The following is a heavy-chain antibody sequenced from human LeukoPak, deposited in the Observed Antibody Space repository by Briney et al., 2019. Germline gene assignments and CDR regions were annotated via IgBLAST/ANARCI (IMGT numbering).Heavy chain of an antibody. CDR1: GFTFSSYS. CDR2: ISSSSSYI. J-gene: IGHJ4*02. V-gene: IGHV3-21*01. CDR3: AREDPYYDYVWGSYRYTEDY. D-gene: IGHD3-16*02. Sequence: GGSLRLSCAASGFTFSSYSMNWVRQAPGKGLEWVSSISSSSSYIYYADSVKGRFTISGDNAKNSLYLQMNSLRAEDTAVYYCAREDPYYDYVWGSYRYTEDYWGQGTLVTASS.